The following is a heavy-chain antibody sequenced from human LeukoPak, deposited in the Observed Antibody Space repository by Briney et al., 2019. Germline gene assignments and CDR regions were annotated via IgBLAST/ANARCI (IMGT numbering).Heavy chain of an antibody. CDR3: ARSGFPPYGDYVGYAMDV. CDR1: GFTFSYYT. J-gene: IGHJ6*02. CDR2: ISSRSDYI. Sequence: GGSLRPSCAASGFTFSYYTMSWARQAPGKGLEWVSSISSRSDYIYYGDSLKGRFTISRDNAKKSVDLQINSLRAEDTAVYYCARSGFPPYGDYVGYAMDVWGQGTTVTVSS. V-gene: IGHV3-21*01. D-gene: IGHD4-17*01.